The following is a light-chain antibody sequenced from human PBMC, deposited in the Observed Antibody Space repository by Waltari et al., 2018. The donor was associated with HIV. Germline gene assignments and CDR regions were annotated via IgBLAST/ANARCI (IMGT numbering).Light chain of an antibody. J-gene: IGKJ5*01. CDR1: QSVSNY. Sequence: EIVLTQSPATLSLSPGERATLSCRASQSVSNYLAWYQQKPGQAPRLLIFDASNRTAGIAARFSGSGSGTDFTLTISSLEPEDFAVYYRQHRSNRPLFGQGTRLEIK. CDR3: QHRSNRPL. V-gene: IGKV3-11*01. CDR2: DAS.